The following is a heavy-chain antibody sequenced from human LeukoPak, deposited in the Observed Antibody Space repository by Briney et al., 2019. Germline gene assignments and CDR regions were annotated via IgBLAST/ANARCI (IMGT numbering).Heavy chain of an antibody. CDR1: GFTFSSYA. CDR2: ISGSGGST. CDR3: AKSVSSSSWYYYYYYMDV. J-gene: IGHJ6*03. D-gene: IGHD6-13*01. Sequence: PGGSLRLSCAASGFTFSSYAMSWVRQAPGKGLEWVSAISGSGGSTYYADSVKGRFTISRDNSKSTLYLQMNSLRAEDTAVYYCAKSVSSSSWYYYYYYMDVWGKGTTVTVSS. V-gene: IGHV3-23*01.